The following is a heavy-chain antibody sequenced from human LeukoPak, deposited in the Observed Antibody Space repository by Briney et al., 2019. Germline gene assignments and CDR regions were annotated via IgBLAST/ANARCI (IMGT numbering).Heavy chain of an antibody. D-gene: IGHD3-16*01. CDR1: GGSISSYY. V-gene: IGHV4-59*01. Sequence: SETLSLTCTVSGGSISSYYWSWIRQPPGKGLEWIGYIYYSGSTNYNPSLKSRVTISVDTSKNQFSLKLTSVTAADTAVYYCARVGGDYGMDVWGQGTTVTVSS. J-gene: IGHJ6*02. CDR3: ARVGGDYGMDV. CDR2: IYYSGST.